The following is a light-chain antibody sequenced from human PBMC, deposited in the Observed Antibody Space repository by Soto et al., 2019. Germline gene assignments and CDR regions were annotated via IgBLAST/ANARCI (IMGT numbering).Light chain of an antibody. CDR3: QQYNNWPPIT. J-gene: IGKJ5*01. CDR2: GAS. CDR1: QSVRSGY. Sequence: EIVLTQSPGTLSLSPGERATLSCRASQSVRSGYFAWYQQKPGQAPRLLIYGASTRATGIPARFSGSGSGTEFTLTISSLQSEDFAVYYCQQYNNWPPITFGQGTRLEIK. V-gene: IGKV3-15*01.